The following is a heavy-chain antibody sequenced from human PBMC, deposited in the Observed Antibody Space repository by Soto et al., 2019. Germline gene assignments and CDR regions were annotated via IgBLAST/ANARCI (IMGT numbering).Heavy chain of an antibody. CDR1: GVSFSGYY. CDR3: ARFKPNKKYYYDSSGPVNYYYYYGMDV. J-gene: IGHJ6*02. Sequence: SETLSLTCAVYGVSFSGYYWSWIRQPPGKGLEWIGEINHSGSTNYNPSLKSRVTISVDTSKNQFSLKLSSVTAADTAVYYCARFKPNKKYYYDSSGPVNYYYYYGMDVWGQGTTVTVSS. V-gene: IGHV4-34*01. CDR2: INHSGST. D-gene: IGHD3-22*01.